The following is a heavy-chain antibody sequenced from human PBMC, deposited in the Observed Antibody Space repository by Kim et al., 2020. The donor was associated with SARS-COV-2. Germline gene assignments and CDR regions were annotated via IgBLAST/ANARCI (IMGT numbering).Heavy chain of an antibody. CDR3: ARDFLVYYYDSSGTVLPVGGSSDAFDI. J-gene: IGHJ3*02. D-gene: IGHD3-22*01. V-gene: IGHV3-11*06. CDR1: GFTFSDYY. CDR2: ISSSSSYT. Sequence: GGSLRLSCAASGFTFSDYYMSWIRQAPGKGLEWVSYISSSSSYTNYADSVKGRFTISRDNAKNSLYLQMNSLRAEDTAVYYCARDFLVYYYDSSGTVLPVGGSSDAFDIWGQGTMVTVSS.